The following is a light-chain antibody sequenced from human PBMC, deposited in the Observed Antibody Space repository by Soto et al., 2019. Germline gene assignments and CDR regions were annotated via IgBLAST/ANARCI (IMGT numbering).Light chain of an antibody. CDR2: VAS. CDR1: QSVNIN. J-gene: IGKJ4*01. CDR3: QQYNNWPLT. Sequence: EIVMTQSPATLSVSPGERATLSCRASQSVNINLAWYQQKPGQAPSLLISVASTRATGIPARFSGSGSGTGFTLTISSLQSEDFAVYYCQQYNNWPLTFGGGTKVEIK. V-gene: IGKV3-15*01.